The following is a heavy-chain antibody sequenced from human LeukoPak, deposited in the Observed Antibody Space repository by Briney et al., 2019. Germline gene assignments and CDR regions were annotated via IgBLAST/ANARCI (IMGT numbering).Heavy chain of an antibody. CDR3: AKSDYYDSSGHPSSFEY. Sequence: GGSLRPSCAASGFPFSSYAMSWVRQGPGKGLEWVSVVSGSGGDTYYADSVKGRFTISRENSKNPLYLQMNSLRAEDTAVYYCAKSDYYDSSGHPSSFEYWGQGTLVTVSS. CDR1: GFPFSSYA. CDR2: VSGSGGDT. V-gene: IGHV3-23*01. J-gene: IGHJ4*02. D-gene: IGHD3-22*01.